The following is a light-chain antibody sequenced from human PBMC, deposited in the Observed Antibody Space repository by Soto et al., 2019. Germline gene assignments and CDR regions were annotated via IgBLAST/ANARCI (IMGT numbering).Light chain of an antibody. CDR1: QSISSW. V-gene: IGKV1-5*03. J-gene: IGKJ2*01. Sequence: DIQMTQSPSTLSASVGDRVTITCRASQSISSWLAWYQQKPGKAPKLLIYKASSLESGVPSRFSGSGSGTESTLTISSLQPDDFATYYCLQYNSYFTFGQGTKLEIK. CDR2: KAS. CDR3: LQYNSYFT.